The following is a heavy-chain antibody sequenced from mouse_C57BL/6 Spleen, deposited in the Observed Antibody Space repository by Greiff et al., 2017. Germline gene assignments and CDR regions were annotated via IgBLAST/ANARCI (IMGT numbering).Heavy chain of an antibody. J-gene: IGHJ4*01. Sequence: EVQLQQSGPGLVKPSQSLSLTCSVTGYSITSGYYWNWIRQFPGNKLEWMGYISYDGSNNYNPSLKNRISITRDTSKNQFFLKLNSVTTEDTATYYCARAPHYGAMDYWGQGTSVTVSS. D-gene: IGHD1-1*01. CDR3: ARAPHYGAMDY. V-gene: IGHV3-6*01. CDR1: GYSITSGYY. CDR2: ISYDGSN.